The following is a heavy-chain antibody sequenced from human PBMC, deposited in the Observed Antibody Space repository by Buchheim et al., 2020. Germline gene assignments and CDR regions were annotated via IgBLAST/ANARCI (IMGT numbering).Heavy chain of an antibody. CDR2: IYYSGST. D-gene: IGHD3-3*01. J-gene: IGHJ6*03. V-gene: IGHV4-39*01. CDR1: GGSISSSSYY. Sequence: QLQLQESGPGLVKPSETLSLTCTVSGGSISSSSYYWGWIRQPPGKGLEWIGSIYYSGSTYYNPSLKSRVTISVDTSKNQFSLKLSSVTAADTAVYYCARRVEIFGVVNSHYYYYMDVWGKGTT. CDR3: ARRVEIFGVVNSHYYYYMDV.